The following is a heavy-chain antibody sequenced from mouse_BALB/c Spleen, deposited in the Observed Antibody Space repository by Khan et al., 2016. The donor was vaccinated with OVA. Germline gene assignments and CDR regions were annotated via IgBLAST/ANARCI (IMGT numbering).Heavy chain of an antibody. CDR3: ASHLTGSVAY. D-gene: IGHD4-1*01. J-gene: IGHJ3*01. Sequence: EVELVESGGDLVKPGGSLKLSCAASGFTFSSYSMSWVRPTPDKRLEWVATISSGGDYTYYPDSVKGRFTISRDNAKNTLYLQMSSLKSEDTAMYYCASHLTGSVAYWGQGTLVTVSA. V-gene: IGHV5-6*01. CDR2: ISSGGDYT. CDR1: GFTFSSYS.